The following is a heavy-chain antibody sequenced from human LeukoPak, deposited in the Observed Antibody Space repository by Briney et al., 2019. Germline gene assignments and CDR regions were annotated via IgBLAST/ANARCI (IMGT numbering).Heavy chain of an antibody. Sequence: GGSLRLSCAASGFTFSSYAMSWVRQPPGRGLVWVSRINSDGSSTSYADSVKGRFTISRDNAKNTLYLQMNSLRAEDTAVYYCASRCGGSCYYWGQGTMVTVSS. D-gene: IGHD2-15*01. V-gene: IGHV3-74*01. CDR2: INSDGSST. CDR3: ASRCGGSCYY. J-gene: IGHJ3*01. CDR1: GFTFSSYA.